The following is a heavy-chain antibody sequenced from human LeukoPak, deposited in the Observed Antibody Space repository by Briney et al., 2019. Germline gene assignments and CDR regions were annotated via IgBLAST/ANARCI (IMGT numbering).Heavy chain of an antibody. J-gene: IGHJ4*02. CDR1: GGSFSGYY. CDR2: FYYSGST. Sequence: SETLSLTCAVYGGSFSGYYWSWIRQPPGKGLQWIGSFYYSGSTYYNPSLKSRVTISVDTSKNQFSLKLSSVTAADTAVYYCARLVGYSSGWVDYFDYWGQGTLVTVSS. V-gene: IGHV4-34*01. CDR3: ARLVGYSSGWVDYFDY. D-gene: IGHD6-19*01.